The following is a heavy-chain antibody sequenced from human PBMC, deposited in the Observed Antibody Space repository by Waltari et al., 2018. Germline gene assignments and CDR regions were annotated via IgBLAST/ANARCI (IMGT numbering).Heavy chain of an antibody. J-gene: IGHJ4*02. CDR3: GRGTMTTLTTFDY. D-gene: IGHD4-17*01. Sequence: EVQLVESGGGLVQPGRSLRLSCTTSGFTFGVHTLSWFRQAPGKGLEWVGLIASKTYGATTNYAASVKGRFTISRDDSKSIAYLQMNSLKTEDTAVYYCGRGTMTTLTTFDYWGQGTLVTVSS. V-gene: IGHV3-49*03. CDR1: GFTFGVHT. CDR2: IASKTYGATT.